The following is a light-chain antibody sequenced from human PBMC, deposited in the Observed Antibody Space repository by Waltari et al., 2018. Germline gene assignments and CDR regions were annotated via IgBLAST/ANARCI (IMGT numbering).Light chain of an antibody. CDR3: HQYASSPWT. V-gene: IGKV2-30*01. J-gene: IGKJ1*01. Sequence: DVVMTRSPLSLPVTLGQPASISCRSSQSLVCSDGNTYLSWFQQRPGQSPRRLIYKVSNRESGVPDRLSGSGSGTDFTLTITSLQAEDVAVYYCHQYASSPWTFGQGTKVEI. CDR1: QSLVCSDGNTY. CDR2: KVS.